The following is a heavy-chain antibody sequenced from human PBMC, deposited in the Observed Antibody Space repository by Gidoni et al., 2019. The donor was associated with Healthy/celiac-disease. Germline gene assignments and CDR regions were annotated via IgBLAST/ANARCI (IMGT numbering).Heavy chain of an antibody. J-gene: IGHJ1*01. Sequence: EVQLVESGGGLVQPGGSLRLSCAASGFTFSSYSMSWVRQAPGKGLELFSAMSGSGGSTYYADSVKGRFTISRDNSKNTLYLQMNSLRAEDTAVYYCAMGLEVTNPEYFQHWGQGTLVTVSS. D-gene: IGHD4-17*01. V-gene: IGHV3-23*04. CDR1: GFTFSSYS. CDR2: MSGSGGST. CDR3: AMGLEVTNPEYFQH.